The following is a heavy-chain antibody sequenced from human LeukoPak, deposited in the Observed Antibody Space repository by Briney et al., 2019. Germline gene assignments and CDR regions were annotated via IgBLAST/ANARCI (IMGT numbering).Heavy chain of an antibody. D-gene: IGHD3-22*01. J-gene: IGHJ4*02. V-gene: IGHV3-48*03. Sequence: GGSLRLSCAASGFTFSSYEMNWDRQAPGKGLAWVSYISSSGTTIYYADSVKGRFTISRDNAKNSLYLQMNSLRAEDTAVYYCARVNYDSSGYDDYWGQGTLVTVSS. CDR3: ARVNYDSSGYDDY. CDR1: GFTFSSYE. CDR2: ISSSGTTI.